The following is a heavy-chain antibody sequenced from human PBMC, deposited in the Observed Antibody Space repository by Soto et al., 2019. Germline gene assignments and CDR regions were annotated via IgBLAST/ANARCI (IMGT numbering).Heavy chain of an antibody. CDR1: GGSISSGDYY. CDR3: TLGGPQDSQH. CDR2: IDYSGST. J-gene: IGHJ1*01. Sequence: CSVSGGSISSGDYYWRWIRQPPGKGLEWIGYIDYSGSTYYNPSLKSRVTISVDTSKNQFSLKLSSVTAADTAVYYCTLGGPQDSQHWGQGTLVTVSS. V-gene: IGHV4-30-4*01.